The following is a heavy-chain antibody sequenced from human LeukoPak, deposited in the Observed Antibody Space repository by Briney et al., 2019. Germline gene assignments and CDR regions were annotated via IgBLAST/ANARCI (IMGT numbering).Heavy chain of an antibody. CDR3: AREDGYPRDYFYY. CDR1: GCSLSSYD. J-gene: IGHJ4*02. Sequence: RGGCLTLSCAASGCSLSSYDMNWVRLAPGKRLEWVAYISRSGSTIYYADSVKGRFTISRDNAKNSLYLQMNSLRAEDTAVYYCAREDGYPRDYFYYSGQGTLVSVSS. V-gene: IGHV3-48*03. CDR2: ISRSGSTI. D-gene: IGHD5-24*01.